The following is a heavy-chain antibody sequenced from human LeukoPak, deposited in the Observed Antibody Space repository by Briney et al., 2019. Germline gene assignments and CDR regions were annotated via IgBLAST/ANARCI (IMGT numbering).Heavy chain of an antibody. CDR2: IFSSSTYI. Sequence: GGSLRLSCAASGFAFNTYSMNWVRQAPGKGLAWVSFIFSSSTYIYYTDSVKGRFTISRDNARNSLYLQMDNLRAEDTGVYYCARDFYDGFALDYWGQGTLVTVSS. CDR3: ARDFYDGFALDY. CDR1: GFAFNTYS. V-gene: IGHV3-21*03. D-gene: IGHD2/OR15-2a*01. J-gene: IGHJ4*02.